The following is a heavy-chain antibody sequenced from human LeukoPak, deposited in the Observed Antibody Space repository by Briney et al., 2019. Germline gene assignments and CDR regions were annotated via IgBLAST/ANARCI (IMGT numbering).Heavy chain of an antibody. V-gene: IGHV3-33*06. Sequence: GGSLRLSCAASGFTFSSYGMHWLRQAPGKGLVWAAVIWYDGSSKYYADSVKGRFTISRDNSKNTLYLQMNSLRAEDTAVYYCAKDKGLLWFGELSYYFDYWGQGTLVTVSS. J-gene: IGHJ4*02. CDR3: AKDKGLLWFGELSYYFDY. CDR2: IWYDGSSK. D-gene: IGHD3-10*01. CDR1: GFTFSSYG.